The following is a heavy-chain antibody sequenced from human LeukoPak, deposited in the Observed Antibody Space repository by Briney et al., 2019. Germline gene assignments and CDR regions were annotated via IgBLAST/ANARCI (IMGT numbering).Heavy chain of an antibody. V-gene: IGHV1-8*01. D-gene: IGHD1-1*01. CDR2: MNPNSGNT. Sequence: GASVKVSCKASGYTFTSYDINWVRQATGQGLEWMGWMNPNSGNTGYAQKFQGRVTMARNTSISTAYMELSSLRSEDTAVYYCASAGKRIGWVDYWGQGTLVTVSS. J-gene: IGHJ4*02. CDR3: ASAGKRIGWVDY. CDR1: GYTFTSYD.